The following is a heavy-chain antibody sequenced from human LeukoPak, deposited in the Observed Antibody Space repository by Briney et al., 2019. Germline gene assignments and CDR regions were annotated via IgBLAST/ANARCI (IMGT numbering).Heavy chain of an antibody. D-gene: IGHD6-19*01. Sequence: SETLSLTCTVSGGSISSYCWSWIRQPPGKGLEWIGYIYYSGSTNYNPSLKSRVTISVDTSKNQFSLKLSSVTAADTAVYYCATSSSQWLHDYWGQGTLVTVSS. V-gene: IGHV4-59*01. J-gene: IGHJ4*02. CDR2: IYYSGST. CDR3: ATSSSQWLHDY. CDR1: GGSISSYC.